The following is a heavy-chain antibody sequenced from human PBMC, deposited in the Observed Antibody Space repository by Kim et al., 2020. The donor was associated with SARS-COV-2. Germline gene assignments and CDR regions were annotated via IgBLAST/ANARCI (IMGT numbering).Heavy chain of an antibody. CDR1: GYTFSPYP. Sequence: ASVKVSCKASGYTFSPYPIHWVRQAPGQRLEWVGWINAGTGDTKYSQKFQGRVTVTSDTSPSTAYMELTSLRSEDTAVYFCARDGGGVIPYGMDVWGQGTAVTV. J-gene: IGHJ6*02. CDR2: INAGTGDT. V-gene: IGHV1-3*01. CDR3: ARDGGGVIPYGMDV. D-gene: IGHD3-10*01.